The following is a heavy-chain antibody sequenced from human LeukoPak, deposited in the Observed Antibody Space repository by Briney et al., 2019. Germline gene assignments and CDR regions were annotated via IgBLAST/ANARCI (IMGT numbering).Heavy chain of an antibody. Sequence: GGSLRLSCAASGFTFSSYWMHWVRQAPGKGLVWVSRISTDGSNTSYADSVKGRFTISRDNAKNTLNLQMNSLRAEDTAVYYCARDLGRYYDTSDNWFDPWGQGTLVTVSS. D-gene: IGHD3-22*01. J-gene: IGHJ5*02. CDR1: GFTFSSYW. V-gene: IGHV3-74*01. CDR2: ISTDGSNT. CDR3: ARDLGRYYDTSDNWFDP.